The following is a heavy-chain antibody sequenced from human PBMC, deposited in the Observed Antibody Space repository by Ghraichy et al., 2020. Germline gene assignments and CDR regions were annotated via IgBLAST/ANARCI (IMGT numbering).Heavy chain of an antibody. J-gene: IGHJ6*02. CDR2: ISSSSSYI. Sequence: GGSLRLSCAASGFTFSSYSMNWVRQAPGKGLEWVSSISSSSSYIYYADSVKGRFTISRDNAKNSLYLQMNSLRAEDTAVYYCASWAPYDIFDYYYYYGMDVWGQGTTVTVSS. CDR3: ASWAPYDIFDYYYYYGMDV. CDR1: GFTFSSYS. D-gene: IGHD3-9*01. V-gene: IGHV3-21*01.